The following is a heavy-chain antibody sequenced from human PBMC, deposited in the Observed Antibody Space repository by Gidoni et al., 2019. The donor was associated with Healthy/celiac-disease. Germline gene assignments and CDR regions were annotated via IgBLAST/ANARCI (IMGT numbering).Heavy chain of an antibody. CDR3: TTDGARTYSSGWPDDY. D-gene: IGHD6-19*01. CDR1: GFTFGNAW. V-gene: IGHV3-15*01. CDR2: IKSKTDGGTT. J-gene: IGHJ4*02. Sequence: EVQLVESVGGLVKPGGSLRLSCAASGFTFGNAWMGWVRQAPGKGLEWVGRIKSKTDGGTTDYASPVNGRFTISRDYSKNTLYLQMNSLKTEDTAVYYCTTDGARTYSSGWPDDYWGQGTLVTVSS.